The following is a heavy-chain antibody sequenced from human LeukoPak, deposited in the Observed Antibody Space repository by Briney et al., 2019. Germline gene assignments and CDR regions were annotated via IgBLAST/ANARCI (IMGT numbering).Heavy chain of an antibody. V-gene: IGHV3-21*01. D-gene: IGHD5-18*01. CDR1: GFTFSSYS. CDR3: ARDLRSYGFREDDAFDI. Sequence: GGSLRLSCAASGFTFSSYSMNWVRQAPGKGLDWVSSISSSSYIYYAGSVKGRFTISRDNAKNSLYLQMNSLRAEDTAVYYCARDLRSYGFREDDAFDIWGQGTMVTVSS. J-gene: IGHJ3*02. CDR2: ISSSSYI.